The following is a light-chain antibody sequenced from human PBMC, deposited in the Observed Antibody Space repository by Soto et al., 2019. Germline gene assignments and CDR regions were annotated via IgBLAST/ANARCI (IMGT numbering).Light chain of an antibody. CDR3: CSYAGSSTLGV. CDR1: SSDVGSYNL. J-gene: IGLJ1*01. Sequence: QSVLTQPASVSGSPGQSITISCTGTSSDVGSYNLVSWYQQHPGKAPKLMIYEGSKRPSGVSNRFSGSKSGNTASLTISGLQAEDEADYYRCSYAGSSTLGVFGTGTKVTVL. V-gene: IGLV2-23*01. CDR2: EGS.